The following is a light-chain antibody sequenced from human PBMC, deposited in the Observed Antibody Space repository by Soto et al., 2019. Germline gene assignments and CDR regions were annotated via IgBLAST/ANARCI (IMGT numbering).Light chain of an antibody. CDR1: SSNIGAGYD. CDR3: QSHDSSLNSWV. CDR2: GNT. Sequence: QSVLTQPPSMSGAPGQRVTISCTGSSSNIGAGYDVHWYQHLPGTATKLLIYGNTNRPSGVPDRFSGSKSGTSASLAITGLQAEDEADYYCQSHDSSLNSWVFGGGTKVTVL. V-gene: IGLV1-40*01. J-gene: IGLJ3*02.